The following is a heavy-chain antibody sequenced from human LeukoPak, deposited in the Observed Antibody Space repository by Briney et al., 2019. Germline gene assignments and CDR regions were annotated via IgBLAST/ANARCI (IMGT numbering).Heavy chain of an antibody. Sequence: SETLSLTCAVYGGAFSGYYWSWIRQPPGKGLEWIGEINHSGSTNYNPSLKSRVTISVDTSKNQFSLKLSSVTAADTAVYYCARGYRRYSSGWYDFDYWGQGTLVTVSS. J-gene: IGHJ4*02. CDR1: GGAFSGYY. V-gene: IGHV4-34*01. CDR2: INHSGST. D-gene: IGHD6-13*01. CDR3: ARGYRRYSSGWYDFDY.